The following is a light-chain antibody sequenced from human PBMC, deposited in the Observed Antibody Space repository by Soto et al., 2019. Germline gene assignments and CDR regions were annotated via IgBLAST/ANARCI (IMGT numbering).Light chain of an antibody. V-gene: IGKV4-1*01. Sequence: DIVMTQSPDSLAVSLGERATINCKSSQSVLSSSDNKNCLAWYQQKSGQPPKLLIYWASTRKSGVPDRFSGSGSGTDFTLSISSPQAEDVAAYYCQDYYSIPWTFGQGTRVEIK. CDR3: QDYYSIPWT. J-gene: IGKJ1*01. CDR2: WAS. CDR1: QSVLSSSDNKNC.